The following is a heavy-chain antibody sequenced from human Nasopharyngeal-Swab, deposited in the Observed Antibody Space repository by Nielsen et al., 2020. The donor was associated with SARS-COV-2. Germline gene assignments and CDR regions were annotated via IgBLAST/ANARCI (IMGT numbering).Heavy chain of an antibody. Sequence: ASVKVSCNVSGYTLTELSMHWVRQAPGKGLEWMGGFDPEDGETIYAQKFQGRVTMTEDTSTDTAYMEPSSLRSEDTAVYYCATSVTMIVVAHDAFDIWGQGTMVTVSS. J-gene: IGHJ3*02. CDR1: GYTLTELS. D-gene: IGHD3-22*01. CDR2: FDPEDGET. CDR3: ATSVTMIVVAHDAFDI. V-gene: IGHV1-24*01.